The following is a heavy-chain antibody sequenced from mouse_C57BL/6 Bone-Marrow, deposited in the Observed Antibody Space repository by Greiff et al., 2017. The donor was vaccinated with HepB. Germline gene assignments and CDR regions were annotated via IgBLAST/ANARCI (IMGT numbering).Heavy chain of an antibody. CDR2: INPSSGYT. D-gene: IGHD2-5*01. J-gene: IGHJ3*01. Sequence: VQLQESGAELARPGASVKMSCKASGYTFTSYTMHWVKQRPGQGLEWIGYINPSSGYTKYNQKFKGKAKLTAVTSASTAYMELSSLTNEDSAVYYCTRGGSNYIAYWGQGTLVTVSA. CDR1: GYTFTSYT. CDR3: TRGGSNYIAY. V-gene: IGHV1-4*01.